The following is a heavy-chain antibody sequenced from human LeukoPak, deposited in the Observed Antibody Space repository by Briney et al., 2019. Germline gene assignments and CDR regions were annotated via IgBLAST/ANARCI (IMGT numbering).Heavy chain of an antibody. CDR1: GATFSSYA. Sequence: GSSVKVSCKASGATFSSYAISWVRHAPGQGLEWMGGIIPIFGTANYAQKFQGRVTITTDESTSTAYMELSSLRSEDTAVYYCARVGGRVDAFGIWGQGTMVTVSS. CDR3: ARVGGRVDAFGI. D-gene: IGHD3-3*01. J-gene: IGHJ3*02. V-gene: IGHV1-69*05. CDR2: IIPIFGTA.